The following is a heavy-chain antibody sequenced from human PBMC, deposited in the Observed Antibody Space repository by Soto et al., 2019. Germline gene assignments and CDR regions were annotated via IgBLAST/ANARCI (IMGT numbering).Heavy chain of an antibody. V-gene: IGHV3-66*01. J-gene: IGHJ4*02. CDR1: GFTVSSKS. D-gene: IGHD6-13*01. Sequence: EVQLVDSGGGLVQPGGSLRLSCAASGFTVSSKSMSWVRQAPGKCLEWVSAIYSSGSTYYADSVKGRFTISRDNSTNTLYLQMSRLRAADTGVHFCVIGVAPGTSAPHYWGPGTLVTVSS. CDR2: IYSSGST. CDR3: VIGVAPGTSAPHY.